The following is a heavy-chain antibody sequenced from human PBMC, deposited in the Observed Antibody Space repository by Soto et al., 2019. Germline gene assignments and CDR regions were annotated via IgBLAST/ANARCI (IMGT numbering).Heavy chain of an antibody. Sequence: GASVKVSCKASGGTFSSYTISWVRQAPGQALEWMGWITPFNGNTNYAQKFQDRVTITRDRSMSTAYMKLSSLRSEDTAMYYCESSKRYYYDSSGPEDVFDIWGQGTMVTVPS. J-gene: IGHJ3*02. CDR2: ITPFNGNT. CDR3: ESSKRYYYDSSGPEDVFDI. D-gene: IGHD3-22*01. CDR1: GGTFSSYT. V-gene: IGHV1-45*02.